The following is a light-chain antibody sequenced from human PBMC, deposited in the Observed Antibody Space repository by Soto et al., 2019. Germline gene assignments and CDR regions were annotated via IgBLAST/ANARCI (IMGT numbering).Light chain of an antibody. CDR2: GAS. CDR3: QHYHGWPFT. J-gene: IGKJ2*01. CDR1: QSVSSD. V-gene: IGKV3-15*01. Sequence: EILMTQSPATLSVSSGERATLSCRASQSVSSDLAWYQHHPGQAPRLLIYGASTRVTGTPPRFRGSGSGTEFTLTITSLQAEDFAVYYCQHYHGWPFTFGQGTKLEMK.